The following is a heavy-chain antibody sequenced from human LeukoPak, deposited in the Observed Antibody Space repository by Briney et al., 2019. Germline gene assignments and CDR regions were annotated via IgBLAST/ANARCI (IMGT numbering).Heavy chain of an antibody. J-gene: IGHJ4*02. CDR3: ARGRGGYTGYENFDY. V-gene: IGHV5-51*01. D-gene: IGHD5-12*01. CDR2: IYPGDSDT. Sequence: GESLKISCKGSGYTFINFWIGWVRQKAGKGLECMGVIYPGDSDTTYSPSFQGQVTISADKSIRTAYLQWSSLKASDSGIYYCARGRGGYTGYENFDYWGQGTMVTVSS. CDR1: GYTFINFW.